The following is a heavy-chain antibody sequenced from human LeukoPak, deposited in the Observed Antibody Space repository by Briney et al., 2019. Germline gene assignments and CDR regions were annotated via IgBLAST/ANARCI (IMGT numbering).Heavy chain of an antibody. V-gene: IGHV1-2*02. CDR1: GYTFTGYY. J-gene: IGHJ4*02. CDR2: INPSSGGT. D-gene: IGHD3-9*01. Sequence: GASVKASCKASGYTFTGYYMHWVRQAPGQGLEWMGWINPSSGGTNYAQKFQGRVTMTRDTSISTAYMELSRLRSDDTAVYYCARIDILTGYYSDYWGQGTLVTVSS. CDR3: ARIDILTGYYSDY.